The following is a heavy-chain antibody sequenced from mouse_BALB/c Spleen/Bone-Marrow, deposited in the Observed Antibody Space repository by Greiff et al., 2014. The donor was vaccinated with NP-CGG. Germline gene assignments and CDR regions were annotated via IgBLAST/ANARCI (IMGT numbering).Heavy chain of an antibody. V-gene: IGHV1-54*01. CDR2: INPGSGGT. CDR3: ARRITTARAVDY. CDR1: GYAFTNYL. D-gene: IGHD1-2*01. Sequence: VKLQESGAELVRPGTSVKVSCKASGYAFTNYLIEWVKQRPGQGLEWIGVINPGSGGTNYNEKFKGKATLTADKSSSTAYMQLSSLTSDDSAVYFCARRITTARAVDYWGQGTSVTVSS. J-gene: IGHJ4*01.